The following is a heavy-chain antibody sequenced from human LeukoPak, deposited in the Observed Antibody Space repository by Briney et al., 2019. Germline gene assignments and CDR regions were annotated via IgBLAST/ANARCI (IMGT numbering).Heavy chain of an antibody. CDR3: AVGGSAIFDY. D-gene: IGHD3-16*01. V-gene: IGHV4-59*01. Sequence: KSSETLSLTCTVSGGSISSYYWSWIRQPPGKGLEWIGYIYYSGSANYNPSLKSRVTISVDTSKNQFSLKLSSVTAADTAVYYCAVGGSAIFDYWGQGTLVTVSS. J-gene: IGHJ4*02. CDR1: GGSISSYY. CDR2: IYYSGSA.